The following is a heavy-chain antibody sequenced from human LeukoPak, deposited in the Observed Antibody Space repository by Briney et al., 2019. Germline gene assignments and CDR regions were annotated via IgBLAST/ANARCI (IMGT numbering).Heavy chain of an antibody. V-gene: IGHV3-21*01. Sequence: GGSLRLSCAASGFTFSSYSMNWARQAPGKGLEWVSSISSSSSYIYYADSVKGRFTISRDNAKNSLYLQMNSLRAEDTAVYYCARDVPGIAAAGPYYYYYYMDVWGKGTTVTVSS. CDR2: ISSSSSYI. D-gene: IGHD6-13*01. CDR1: GFTFSSYS. CDR3: ARDVPGIAAAGPYYYYYYMDV. J-gene: IGHJ6*03.